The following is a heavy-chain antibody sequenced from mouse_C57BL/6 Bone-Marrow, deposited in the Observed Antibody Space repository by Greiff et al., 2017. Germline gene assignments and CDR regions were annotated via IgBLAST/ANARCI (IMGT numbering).Heavy chain of an antibody. CDR2: IDPANGNT. CDR3: ARRDYYGSSLFDY. V-gene: IGHV14-3*01. D-gene: IGHD1-1*01. Sequence: EVQLQQSVAELVRPGASVKLSCTASGFNIKNTYMHWVKQRPEQGLEWIGRIDPANGNTKYAPKFQGKATITADTSSNTAYLQLSSLTSEDTATYYCARRDYYGSSLFDYWGQGTTLTVSS. J-gene: IGHJ2*01. CDR1: GFNIKNTY.